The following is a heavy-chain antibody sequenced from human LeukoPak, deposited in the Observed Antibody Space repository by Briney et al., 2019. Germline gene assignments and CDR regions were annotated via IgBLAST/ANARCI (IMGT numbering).Heavy chain of an antibody. J-gene: IGHJ4*02. Sequence: GSLRLSCAASGFTFSSYAMNWVRQAPGKGLEWVSAISGSGGSTYYADSVKGRFTISRDNSKNTLYLQMNSLRAEDTAVYYCAKVRTTVTTPPYFDYWGQGTLVTVSS. V-gene: IGHV3-23*01. D-gene: IGHD4-17*01. CDR2: ISGSGGST. CDR1: GFTFSSYA. CDR3: AKVRTTVTTPPYFDY.